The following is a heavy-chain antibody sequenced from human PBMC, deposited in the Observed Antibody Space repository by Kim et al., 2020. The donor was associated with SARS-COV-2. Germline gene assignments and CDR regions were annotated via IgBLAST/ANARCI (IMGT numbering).Heavy chain of an antibody. D-gene: IGHD1-1*01. V-gene: IGHV4-59*01. Sequence: SETLSLTCTVSGGSIISYYWSWIRQPPGKGLEWIGYINYRGSTKYNPSLKSRVTISVDTSRNQFSLRLSSVTAADTAVYYCARVFGTGTQEYGMDVWGQGTTVTVSS. CDR1: GGSIISYY. CDR3: ARVFGTGTQEYGMDV. CDR2: INYRGST. J-gene: IGHJ6*02.